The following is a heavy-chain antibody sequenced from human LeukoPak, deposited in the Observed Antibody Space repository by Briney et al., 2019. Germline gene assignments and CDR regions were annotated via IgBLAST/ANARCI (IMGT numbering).Heavy chain of an antibody. CDR2: ISTYNGNT. V-gene: IGHV1-18*01. D-gene: IGHD6-19*01. Sequence: ASVKVSCRASGYTFTSYGISWVRQAPGQGLEWMGWISTYNGNTNYAQKLQGRVAMTTDTSTSTAYMELRSLRSDDTAVYYCAIAVAGTEDYWGQGTLVTVSS. CDR1: GYTFTSYG. CDR3: AIAVAGTEDY. J-gene: IGHJ4*02.